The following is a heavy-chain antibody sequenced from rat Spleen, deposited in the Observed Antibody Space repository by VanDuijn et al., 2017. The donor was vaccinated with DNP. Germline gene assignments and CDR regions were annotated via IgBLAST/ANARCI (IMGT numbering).Heavy chain of an antibody. D-gene: IGHD1-3*01. J-gene: IGHJ4*01. Sequence: EVQLVESGGGFVQPGRSLKLSCEVSGFIFSDYNMAWVRQAPKKGLEWVATISYDGSSTYYRDSVKGRFTISRDNAKSTLYLQMDSLRSEDTATYYCAALNYGSPSMGAMDAWGQGTSVTVSS. CDR2: ISYDGSST. CDR3: AALNYGSPSMGAMDA. CDR1: GFIFSDYN. V-gene: IGHV5-7*01.